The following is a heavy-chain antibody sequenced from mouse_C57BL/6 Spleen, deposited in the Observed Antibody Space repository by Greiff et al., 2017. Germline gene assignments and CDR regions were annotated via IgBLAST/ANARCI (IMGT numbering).Heavy chain of an antibody. D-gene: IGHD1-1*01. CDR1: GFTFSDYY. CDR2: LNYDGSST. CDR3: ARDYGGFAY. V-gene: IGHV5-16*01. Sequence: EVQLVESEGGLVQPGSSMKLSCTASGFTFSDYYMAWVRQVPEKGLEWVANLNYDGSSTYYLDSLKSRFIISRDNEKNILYLQMSSLKSEDTATYYCARDYGGFAYWGQGTLVTVSA. J-gene: IGHJ3*01.